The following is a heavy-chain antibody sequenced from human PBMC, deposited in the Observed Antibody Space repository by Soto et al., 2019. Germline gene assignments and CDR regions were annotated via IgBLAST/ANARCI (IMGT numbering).Heavy chain of an antibody. V-gene: IGHV1-8*01. CDR2: MNPKSANT. J-gene: IGHJ4*02. CDR1: RYTFISYD. D-gene: IGHD4-4*01. Sequence: QVQLVQSGAEVKKPGASVKVSCKASRYTFISYDINWVRQATGQGLEWMGWMNPKSANTGYAQNFQGRVTMTRNTSXSXXYIELSSLRSEDTAVYYCARSPSWETTVTPYYFDYWGQGTLVTVSS. CDR3: ARSPSWETTVTPYYFDY.